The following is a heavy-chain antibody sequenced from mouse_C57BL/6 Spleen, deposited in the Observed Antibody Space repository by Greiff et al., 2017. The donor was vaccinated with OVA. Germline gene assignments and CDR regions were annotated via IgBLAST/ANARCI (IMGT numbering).Heavy chain of an antibody. D-gene: IGHD1-1*01. Sequence: VQLQQPGAELVKPGASVKMSCKASGYTFTSYWITWVKQRPGQGLEWIGDIYPGSGSTNYNEKFKSKATLTVDTSSSTAYMQLSSLTSEDSAVYYCARWGDYYGSGYYAMDYWGQGTSVTVSS. CDR3: ARWGDYYGSGYYAMDY. CDR2: IYPGSGST. CDR1: GYTFTSYW. J-gene: IGHJ4*01. V-gene: IGHV1-55*01.